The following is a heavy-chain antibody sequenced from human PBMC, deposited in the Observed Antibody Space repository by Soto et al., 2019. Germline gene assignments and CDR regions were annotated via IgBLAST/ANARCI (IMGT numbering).Heavy chain of an antibody. CDR2: IIPILDIT. D-gene: IGHD6-6*01. Sequence: QVQLVQSGAEVKKPGSSVKVSCKASGGTFSSYTISWVRQGPGQGLEWMGRIIPILDITNYAQKFQGRVTITADKSTNTAYMELSSLRSEDTAVYYCARDLYSSSCHSYWGQGTPVTVSS. CDR1: GGTFSSYT. CDR3: ARDLYSSSCHSY. V-gene: IGHV1-69*08. J-gene: IGHJ4*02.